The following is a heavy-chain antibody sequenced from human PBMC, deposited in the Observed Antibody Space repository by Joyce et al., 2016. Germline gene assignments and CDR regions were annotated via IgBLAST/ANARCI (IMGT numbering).Heavy chain of an antibody. Sequence: EVQLVESGGGLVKPGGSLGLSCVASGFSFSNYWMNWVRQAPGKGLEWVSSISSTSSYIYYVDSVKGRFTISRDNAKNSLFLQMNSLRGEDTALYFCATGLTLDYWGQGSLVTVSS. CDR2: ISSTSSYI. J-gene: IGHJ4*02. V-gene: IGHV3-21*01. CDR3: ATGLTLDY. D-gene: IGHD1-14*01. CDR1: GFSFSNYW.